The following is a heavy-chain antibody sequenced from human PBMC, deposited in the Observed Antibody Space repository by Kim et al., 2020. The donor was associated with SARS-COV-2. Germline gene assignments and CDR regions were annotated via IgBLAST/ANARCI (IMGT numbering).Heavy chain of an antibody. Sequence: SETLSLTCTVSGGSISSGSYYWSWIRQPAGKGLEWIGRIYTSGSTNYNPSLKSRVTISVDTSKNQFSLKLSSVTAADTAVYYCARDTGRYYFDYWGQGTLVTVSS. CDR2: IYTSGST. D-gene: IGHD4-4*01. CDR3: ARDTGRYYFDY. CDR1: GGSISSGSYY. J-gene: IGHJ4*02. V-gene: IGHV4-61*02.